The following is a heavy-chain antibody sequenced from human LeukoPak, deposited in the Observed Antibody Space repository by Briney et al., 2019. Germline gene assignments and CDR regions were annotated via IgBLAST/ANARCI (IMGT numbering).Heavy chain of an antibody. CDR2: IQNDGSNT. CDR1: GFTFSSYN. J-gene: IGHJ4*02. Sequence: GGSLRLSCATSGFTFSSYNMHWVRQAPGKGLEWVAFIQNDGSNTYYADSVKGRFTISRDNSKNTLYLQMNSLRAEDTTVYYCAKDAGGGLCYFDYWGQGTLVTVSS. CDR3: AKDAGGGLCYFDY. V-gene: IGHV3-30*02. D-gene: IGHD2-2*01.